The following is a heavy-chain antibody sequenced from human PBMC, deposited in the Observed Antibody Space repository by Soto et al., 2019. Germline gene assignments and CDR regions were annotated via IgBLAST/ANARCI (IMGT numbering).Heavy chain of an antibody. CDR2: INPNGGST. D-gene: IGHD6-6*01. CDR3: TRGLASGDY. Sequence: QVQLVQPGAEVKKPGASVKFSCKASGYIFTNFYIHLVRQAPGQGLEWIGIINPNGGSTNYAQNFQGRVTMTRDTSTSTVYMDLSSLRSEDTGVYYCTRGLASGDYWGQGTLITVSS. J-gene: IGHJ4*02. CDR1: GYIFTNFY. V-gene: IGHV1-46*01.